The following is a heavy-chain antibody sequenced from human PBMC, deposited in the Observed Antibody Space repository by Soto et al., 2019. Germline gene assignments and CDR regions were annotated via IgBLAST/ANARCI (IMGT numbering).Heavy chain of an antibody. CDR1: GFTFSGSA. V-gene: IGHV3-73*01. D-gene: IGHD3-3*01. J-gene: IGHJ6*02. CDR2: IRSKANSYAT. CDR3: TRHGGYDFWSGYYAYYYYGMDV. Sequence: WGSLRLSCAASGFTFSGSAMHWVRQASGKGLEWVGRIRSKANSYATAYAASVKGRFTISRDDSKNTAYLQMNSLKTEDTAVYYCTRHGGYDFWSGYYAYYYYGMDVWGQGTKVTVSS.